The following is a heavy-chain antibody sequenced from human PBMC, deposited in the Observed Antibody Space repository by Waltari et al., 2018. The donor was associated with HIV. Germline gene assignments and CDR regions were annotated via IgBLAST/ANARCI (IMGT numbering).Heavy chain of an antibody. CDR3: ATLQGSSMVTAGEIVDH. V-gene: IGHV4-59*03. Sequence: VLLQESGPRLVKPSETLSLTCAVSDGSLTGNFWSWVRQTPEKGLEWIGYIHYSGTTDYTPSLRSRVSMSVDTSKSQFSLNVASVSAADTAVYYCATLQGSSMVTAGEIVDHWGPGTLVIVSP. CDR2: IHYSGTT. D-gene: IGHD2-21*02. CDR1: DGSLTGNF. J-gene: IGHJ4*02.